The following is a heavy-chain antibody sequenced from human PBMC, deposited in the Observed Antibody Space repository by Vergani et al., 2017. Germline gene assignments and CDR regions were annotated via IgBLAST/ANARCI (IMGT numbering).Heavy chain of an antibody. Sequence: QVQLQESGPGLVKPSETLSLTCTVSGGSISSYYWSWIRQPPGNGLEWIGCIYSSGSTNYNPSLKSRVTISVNTSKNQFSLQRSAVTAADTAVYYCARGRAKDPWGQGTLVTDSS. V-gene: IGHV4-59*08. CDR1: GGSISSYY. J-gene: IGHJ5*02. CDR3: ARGRAKDP. CDR2: IYSSGST. D-gene: IGHD1-26*01.